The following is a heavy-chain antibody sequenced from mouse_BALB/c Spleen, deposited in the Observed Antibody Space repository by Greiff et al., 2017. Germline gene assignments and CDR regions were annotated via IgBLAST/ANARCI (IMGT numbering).Heavy chain of an antibody. V-gene: IGHV1-54*01. Sequence: QVHVKQSGAELVRPGTSVKVSCKASGYAFTNYLIEWVKQRPGQGLEWIGVINPGSGGTNYNEKFKGKATLTADKSSSTGYMQLSSLTSDDSAVYFWARGYDRGGYAMDYWGQGTSVTVSS. CDR3: ARGYDRGGYAMDY. CDR2: INPGSGGT. CDR1: GYAFTNYL. D-gene: IGHD2-14*01. J-gene: IGHJ4*01.